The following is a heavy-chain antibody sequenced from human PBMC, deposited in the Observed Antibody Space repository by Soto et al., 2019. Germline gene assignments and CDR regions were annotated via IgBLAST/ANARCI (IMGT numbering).Heavy chain of an antibody. CDR2: ISYDGSNK. D-gene: IGHD5-18*01. CDR3: AKGGGDRYGHDDFDI. J-gene: IGHJ3*02. CDR1: GFTFSSYG. V-gene: IGHV3-30*18. Sequence: QVQLVESGGGVVQPGRSLRLSCAASGFTFSSYGMHWVRQAPGKGLEWVAVISYDGSNKYYADSVKGRFTISRDNSKNPLFLQMKSVRAEDTAVYYFAKGGGDRYGHDDFDIWGQGTMGTVSS.